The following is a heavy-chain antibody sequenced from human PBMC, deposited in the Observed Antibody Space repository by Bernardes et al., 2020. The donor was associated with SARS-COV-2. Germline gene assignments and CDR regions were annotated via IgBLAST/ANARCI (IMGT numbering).Heavy chain of an antibody. CDR3: ARTRTTISTTGIPVDF. V-gene: IGHV1-2*02. CDR1: GYTFPGYF. J-gene: IGHJ4*02. D-gene: IGHD2-21*02. CDR2: INPNTGGT. Sequence: AAEKVSCKASGYTFPGYFIHWVRQAPGKRLEWMGWINPNTGGTNYVQKFQGRVTMTRDTSITTAYMELSRLGSDDTATYYCARTRTTISTTGIPVDFWGQGTLVTVSA.